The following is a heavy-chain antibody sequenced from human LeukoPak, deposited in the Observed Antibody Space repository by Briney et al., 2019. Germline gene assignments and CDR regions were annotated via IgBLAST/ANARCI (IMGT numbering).Heavy chain of an antibody. CDR1: GFTLTDHW. V-gene: IGHV5-51*01. Sequence: GESLKISCKGSGFTLTDHWIAWVRQMPGRGLEWVGIIHPGVSDTPKSPSFQGQVVISVDSSISTAYLQWNSLKASETAMYYCAASPPHCGADCPFDYWGQGTLVTVSS. CDR3: AASPPHCGADCPFDY. CDR2: IHPGVSDT. J-gene: IGHJ4*02. D-gene: IGHD2-21*02.